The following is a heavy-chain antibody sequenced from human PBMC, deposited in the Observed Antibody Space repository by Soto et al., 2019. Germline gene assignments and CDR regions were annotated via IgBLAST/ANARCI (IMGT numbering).Heavy chain of an antibody. D-gene: IGHD3-10*01. V-gene: IGHV2-5*02. CDR1: GFSLNTGGVG. CDR2: IYWDDDE. J-gene: IGHJ6*02. CDR3: LRNWMYYGGDYYYGMDA. Sequence: ITLKESGPTLVKPTQTLTLTCTFSGFSLNTGGVGVGWVRQPRGKAMEWLALIYWDDDERYRPSLRSRLNSTMVTLNNQVVIKMTNMDPEDTTTYYCLRNWMYYGGDYYYGMDAWGQGTPVTVSS.